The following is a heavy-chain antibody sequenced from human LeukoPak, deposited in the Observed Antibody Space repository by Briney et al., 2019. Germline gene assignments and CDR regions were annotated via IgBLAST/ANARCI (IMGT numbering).Heavy chain of an antibody. CDR2: ISGSGGST. CDR3: AKDLLSGLDAFDI. J-gene: IGHJ3*02. Sequence: SGGSLRLSCAASGFSVSDYVMTWVRQAPGKGLEWVSAISGSGGSTYYADSVKGRFTISRDNSKNTLYLQMNSLRAEDTAVYYCAKDLLSGLDAFDIWGQGTMVTVSS. CDR1: GFSVSDYV. D-gene: IGHD1-26*01. V-gene: IGHV3-23*01.